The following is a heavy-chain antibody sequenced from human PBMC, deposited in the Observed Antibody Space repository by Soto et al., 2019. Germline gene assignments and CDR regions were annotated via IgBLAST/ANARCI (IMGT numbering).Heavy chain of an antibody. J-gene: IGHJ4*02. D-gene: IGHD3-22*01. Sequence: GGSLRLSCAASGFTFSNAWMNWVRQAPGKGLEWVGRIKSKTDGGTTDYAAPVKGRFTILRDDSKNTLYLQMNSLKTEDTAVYYCTTDPVTMIVVVPSSGWGQGTLVTVS. CDR2: IKSKTDGGTT. CDR3: TTDPVTMIVVVPSSG. CDR1: GFTFSNAW. V-gene: IGHV3-15*07.